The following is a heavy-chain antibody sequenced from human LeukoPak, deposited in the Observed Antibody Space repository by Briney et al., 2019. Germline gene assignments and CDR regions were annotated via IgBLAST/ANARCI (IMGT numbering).Heavy chain of an antibody. CDR2: IVVDSGNT. Sequence: GASVKVSCKASGFTFTNSAVQWVRQARGQRLEWIGWIVVDSGNTNCTQKFQERVTLTRDMSTSTAYMELSSLRSEDTAVYYCAAGPDPWLGGSWGQGTLVTVSS. D-gene: IGHD3-10*01. V-gene: IGHV1-58*01. CDR3: AAGPDPWLGGS. J-gene: IGHJ5*02. CDR1: GFTFTNSA.